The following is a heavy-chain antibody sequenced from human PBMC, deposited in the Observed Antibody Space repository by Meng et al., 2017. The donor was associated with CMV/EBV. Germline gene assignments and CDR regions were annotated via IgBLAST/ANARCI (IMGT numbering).Heavy chain of an antibody. CDR3: ARDRDGETYYVFWSGYSHYGMDV. CDR2: IRNDGSNK. D-gene: IGHD3-3*01. Sequence: GESLKISCAASGFTFSSYGLHWVRQAPGKGLEWVAFIRNDGSNKYYADSVKGRFTISRDNSKNTLYLQMNGLRTEDTAVYYCARDRDGETYYVFWSGYSHYGMDVWGQGTTVTVSS. V-gene: IGHV3-30*02. CDR1: GFTFSSYG. J-gene: IGHJ6*02.